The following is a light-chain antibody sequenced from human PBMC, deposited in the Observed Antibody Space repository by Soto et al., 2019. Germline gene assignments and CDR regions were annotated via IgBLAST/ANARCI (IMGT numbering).Light chain of an antibody. Sequence: EIVFTQSPVTLSLSPGETATLSCRASQTVNSDYLAWFQQRPGQAPRLLIFATSRRATDIPDRFSGSGSGTDFTLAIRRLEPEDFAVYYCHQFGYSPRTFGQGTRWIS. CDR3: HQFGYSPRT. CDR2: ATS. J-gene: IGKJ1*01. CDR1: QTVNSDY. V-gene: IGKV3-20*01.